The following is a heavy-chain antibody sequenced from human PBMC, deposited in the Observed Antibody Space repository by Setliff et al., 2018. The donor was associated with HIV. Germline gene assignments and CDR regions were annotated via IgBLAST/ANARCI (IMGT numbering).Heavy chain of an antibody. V-gene: IGHV4-34*01. J-gene: IGHJ4*02. CDR1: GGSISTYY. CDR2: INHSGST. CDR3: ARSNPGITTGLLAY. D-gene: IGHD6-13*01. Sequence: SETLSLTCTVSGGSISTYYLTWIRQPPGKGLEWIGEINHSGSTNYNPSLKSRVTISVDTSKNQFSLKLNSVTAADTATYYCARSNPGITTGLLAYWGPGTLVTVSS.